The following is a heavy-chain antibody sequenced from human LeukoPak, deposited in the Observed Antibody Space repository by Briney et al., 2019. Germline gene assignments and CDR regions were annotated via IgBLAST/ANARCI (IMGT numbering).Heavy chain of an antibody. D-gene: IGHD2-15*01. J-gene: IGHJ4*02. CDR3: ARDGDTVVVVAANDY. CDR2: ISNSDGNT. CDR1: GFTFSSYA. V-gene: IGHV3-23*01. Sequence: GGSLRLSCAASGFTFSSYAMSWVRQAPGKGLEWVSTISNSDGNTYYADSVKGRFTISRDNSKNTLYLQMNSLRAEDTAVYYCARDGDTVVVVAANDYWGQGTLVTVSS.